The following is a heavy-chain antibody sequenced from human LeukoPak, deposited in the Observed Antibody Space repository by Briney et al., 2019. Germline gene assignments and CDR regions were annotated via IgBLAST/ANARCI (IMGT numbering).Heavy chain of an antibody. J-gene: IGHJ5*02. CDR2: INAYNGNT. CDR3: ARAEIVVVVAATPGLDP. Sequence: ASVKVSCKASGYTFITYGISWVRQAPGQGLEWMGWINAYNGNTDYAQKLQGRVTMTTDTSTSTAYMELSSLRSDDTAVYYCARAEIVVVVAATPGLDPWGQGTLVTVSP. CDR1: GYTFITYG. V-gene: IGHV1-18*01. D-gene: IGHD2-15*01.